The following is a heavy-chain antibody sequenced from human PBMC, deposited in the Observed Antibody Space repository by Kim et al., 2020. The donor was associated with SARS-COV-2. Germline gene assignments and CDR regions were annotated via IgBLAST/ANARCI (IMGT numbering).Heavy chain of an antibody. V-gene: IGHV4-39*01. Sequence: SETLSLTCTVSGGSISSSSYYWGWIRQPPGKGLEWIGSIYYSGSTYYNPSLKSRVTISVDTSKNQFSLKLSSVTAADTAVYYCARHSKEAVAGTSFDYWGQGTLVTVSS. J-gene: IGHJ4*02. CDR1: GGSISSSSYY. CDR3: ARHSKEAVAGTSFDY. CDR2: IYYSGST. D-gene: IGHD6-19*01.